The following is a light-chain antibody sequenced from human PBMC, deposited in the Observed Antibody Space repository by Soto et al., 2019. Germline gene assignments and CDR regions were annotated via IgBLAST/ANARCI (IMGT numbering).Light chain of an antibody. CDR1: SGHSSYI. CDR2: LEGSGSY. CDR3: ETWDSNTRV. Sequence: QAVVTQSSSASASLGSSVKLTCTLSSGHSSYIIAWHQQQPGKAPRYLMKLEGSGSYNKGSGVPDRFSSSSSGADRYLTISNLKFEDEADYYCETWDSNTRVFGGGTKLTVL. J-gene: IGLJ3*02. V-gene: IGLV4-60*02.